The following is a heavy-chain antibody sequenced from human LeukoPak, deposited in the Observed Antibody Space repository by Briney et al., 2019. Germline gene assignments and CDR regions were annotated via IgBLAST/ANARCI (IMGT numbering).Heavy chain of an antibody. Sequence: PGGSLRLSCAASGFTLSSYAMSWVRQAPGKGLEWVSAISGSGGSTYYADSVKGRFTISRDNYKNTLYLQMTSLRAEDTAVYYCAKVPGYRYGYLYMDVWGKGTTVSVS. D-gene: IGHD5-18*01. V-gene: IGHV3-23*01. CDR3: AKVPGYRYGYLYMDV. CDR2: ISGSGGST. J-gene: IGHJ6*03. CDR1: GFTLSSYA.